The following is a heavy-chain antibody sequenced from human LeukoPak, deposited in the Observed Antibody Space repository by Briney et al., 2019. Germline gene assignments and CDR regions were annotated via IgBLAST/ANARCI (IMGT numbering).Heavy chain of an antibody. CDR1: GGTFSSYA. V-gene: IGHV1-69*13. Sequence: SVKVSCKASGGTFSSYAISWVRQAPGQGLEWMGGIIPIFGTANYAQKFQGRVTITADESTSTAYMELSSLRSEDTAVYYCARVAYVQLDYYYGMDVWGQGTTVTVSS. CDR2: IIPIFGTA. CDR3: ARVAYVQLDYYYGMDV. J-gene: IGHJ6*02. D-gene: IGHD6-13*01.